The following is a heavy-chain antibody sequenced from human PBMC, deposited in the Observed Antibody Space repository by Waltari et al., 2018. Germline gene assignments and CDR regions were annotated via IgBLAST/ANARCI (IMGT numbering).Heavy chain of an antibody. V-gene: IGHV3-7*01. CDR2: IRQDGSEK. CDR1: EFTFVSFW. CDR3: ATGRGLPY. J-gene: IGHJ4*02. Sequence: EVQVVESGGGLVQPGGSLRLACEVSEFTFVSFWLSWVRQTPGKGLEWVANIRQDGSEKYYVDSVKGRFTVSRDNARNSLYLQMNSLRAEDTAVYYCATGRGLPYWGQGTLVTVSS.